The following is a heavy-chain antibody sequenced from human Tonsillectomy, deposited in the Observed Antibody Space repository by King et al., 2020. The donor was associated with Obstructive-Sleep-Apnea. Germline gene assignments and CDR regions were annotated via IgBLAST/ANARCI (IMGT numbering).Heavy chain of an antibody. J-gene: IGHJ4*02. CDR3: AKDMGFDTGGGFDY. V-gene: IGHV3-9*01. CDR1: GFNLDDYA. D-gene: IGHD1-26*01. CDR2: ISWNSGNI. Sequence: QLVQSGGGLVQPGRSLRLSCAASGFNLDDYAMHWVRQVPGKGLEWVSGISWNSGNIGYADSVKGRFTITRDKAKNSLYLQMNSLRAEDTALYYCAKDMGFDTGGGFDYWGQGALVTVFS.